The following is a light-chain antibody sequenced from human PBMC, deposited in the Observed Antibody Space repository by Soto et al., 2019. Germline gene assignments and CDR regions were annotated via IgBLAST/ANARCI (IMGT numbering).Light chain of an antibody. Sequence: DIVMTQSPLSLSVTPGQPASISCRSSQSLVHSDGKTYLYWYVQKPGQPPRPLIHEVSNRFSGVTARFSGSRSGTDFTLKISRVEAEDVGVYYCMQSILLLWEFGKGTKADI. CDR1: QSLVHSDGKTY. CDR2: EVS. CDR3: MQSILLLWE. V-gene: IGKV2D-29*01. J-gene: IGKJ1*01.